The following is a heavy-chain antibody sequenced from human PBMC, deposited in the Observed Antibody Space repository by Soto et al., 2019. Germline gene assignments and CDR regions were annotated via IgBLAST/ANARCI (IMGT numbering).Heavy chain of an antibody. V-gene: IGHV1-69*13. CDR3: ATGESGYYYSRYYFDY. Sequence: SVTFSCTASGGTFSSYAISWVRQAPGQGLEWMGGIIPIFGTANYAQKFQGRVTITADESTSTAYMELSSLRSEDTAVYYCATGESGYYYSRYYFDYWGQGTLVTVSS. J-gene: IGHJ4*02. CDR1: GGTFSSYA. CDR2: IIPIFGTA. D-gene: IGHD3-22*01.